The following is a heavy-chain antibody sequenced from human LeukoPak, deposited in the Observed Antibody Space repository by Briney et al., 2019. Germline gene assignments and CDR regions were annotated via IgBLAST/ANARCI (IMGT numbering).Heavy chain of an antibody. CDR1: GFTFNSHG. J-gene: IGHJ6*02. D-gene: IGHD3-10*01. V-gene: IGHV3-33*01. CDR3: ARRGSQGFYYSMDV. Sequence: GGSLRLSCAASGFTFNSHGMHWVRQAPGRGLEWLAVIWNDGNNKYYADSVKGRFTVSRDNSNNTLSLQMNSLRAEDTAVYYCARRGSQGFYYSMDVWGQGTTVTVSS. CDR2: IWNDGNNK.